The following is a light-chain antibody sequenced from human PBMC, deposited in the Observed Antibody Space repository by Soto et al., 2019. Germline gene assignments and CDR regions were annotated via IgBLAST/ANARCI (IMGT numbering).Light chain of an antibody. CDR1: SSNIGSNY. V-gene: IGLV1-47*01. CDR3: ATWDDSLSGVV. CDR2: RNN. J-gene: IGLJ2*01. Sequence: QSALTQPPSASGTPGQRVTISCSGSSSNIGSNYVYWYQQLPGTAPKLLIYRNNQRPSGVPDLFSGSKSGTSASLAISGLRSEDEAHYYCATWDDSLSGVVFGGGTKLTVL.